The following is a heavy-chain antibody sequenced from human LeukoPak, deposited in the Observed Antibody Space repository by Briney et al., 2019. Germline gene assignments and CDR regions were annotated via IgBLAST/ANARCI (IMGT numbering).Heavy chain of an antibody. D-gene: IGHD3-3*01. J-gene: IGHJ4*02. CDR2: MNPNSGNT. CDR1: GYTFTSYY. V-gene: IGHV1-8*02. CDR3: ARCPRRSLEVVII. Sequence: ASVTVSCTASGYTFTSYYMHWVRQAPGQGLEWMGWMNPNSGNTCYAKTFQGRVTMTRNNSISTAYMELSSLRSEDTAAYYCARCPRRSLEVVIIWGQGTLVTVSS.